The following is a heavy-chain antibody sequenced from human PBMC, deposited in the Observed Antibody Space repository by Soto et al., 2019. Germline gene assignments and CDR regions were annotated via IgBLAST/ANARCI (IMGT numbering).Heavy chain of an antibody. J-gene: IGHJ5*02. V-gene: IGHV4-59*08. D-gene: IGHD3-3*01. CDR1: GGSISSYY. Sequence: SDTLSLTCTVSGGSISSYYWSWIRQPPGKGLEWIGYIYYSGSTNYNPSLKSRVTISVDTSKNQFSLKLSSATAADTAVYYCARHSITIFGVVISHSFDPWGQGTLVTVSS. CDR3: ARHSITIFGVVISHSFDP. CDR2: IYYSGST.